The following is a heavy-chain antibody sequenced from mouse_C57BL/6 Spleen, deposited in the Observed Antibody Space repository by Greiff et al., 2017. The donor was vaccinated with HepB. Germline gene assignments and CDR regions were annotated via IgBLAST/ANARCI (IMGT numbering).Heavy chain of an antibody. Sequence: VQLQQSGPELVKPGASVKISCKASGYTFTDYYMNWVKQSHGKSLEWIGDINPNNGGTSYNQKFKGKATLTVDKSSSTAYMELRSLTSEDSAVYYCARDYYGSSPLAMDYWGQGTSVTVSS. D-gene: IGHD1-1*01. CDR1: GYTFTDYY. CDR3: ARDYYGSSPLAMDY. J-gene: IGHJ4*01. CDR2: INPNNGGT. V-gene: IGHV1-26*01.